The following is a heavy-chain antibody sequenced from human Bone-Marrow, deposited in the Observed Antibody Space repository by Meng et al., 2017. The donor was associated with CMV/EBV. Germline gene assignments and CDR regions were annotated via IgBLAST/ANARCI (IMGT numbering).Heavy chain of an antibody. CDR3: ARDRSSNYVNWFDP. D-gene: IGHD4-11*01. V-gene: IGHV1-46*01. Sequence: ASVKVSCKASGGTFSSYTISWVRQAPGQGLEWMGIINPSGGSTSYAQKFQGRVTMTRDTSTSTVYMELSSLRSEDTAVYYCARDRSSNYVNWFDPWGQGTLVTVSS. J-gene: IGHJ5*02. CDR2: INPSGGST. CDR1: GGTFSSYT.